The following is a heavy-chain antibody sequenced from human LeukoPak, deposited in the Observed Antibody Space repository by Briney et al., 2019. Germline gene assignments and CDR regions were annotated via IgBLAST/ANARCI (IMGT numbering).Heavy chain of an antibody. Sequence: GGSLRLSCAASGFTFSSFGMHWVRRAPGKGLEWVAFMSIDEDGGKTYFADSVKGRFTISRDNSKKTVDLQMKSLRPEDTAVYYCAKDPVRDNYYDSSGYEENYWGQGTLVTVSS. CDR2: MSIDEDGGKT. CDR3: AKDPVRDNYYDSSGYEENY. J-gene: IGHJ4*02. CDR1: GFTFSSFG. D-gene: IGHD3-22*01. V-gene: IGHV3-30*02.